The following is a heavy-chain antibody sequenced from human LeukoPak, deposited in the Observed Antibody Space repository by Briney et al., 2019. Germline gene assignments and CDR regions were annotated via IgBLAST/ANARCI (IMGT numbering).Heavy chain of an antibody. V-gene: IGHV3-7*01. CDR3: ARLGARQMLEY. J-gene: IGHJ4*02. D-gene: IGHD4-17*01. CDR1: EFTFNSYW. Sequence: GGSQRLSCAASEFTFNSYWMSWVRQAPGKGLEWVANIKQDGGQIHYLDSVKGRFTVSGDNAKNSLYLQMNSLRAEDTAVYYCARLGARQMLEYWGQGTLVTVSS. CDR2: IKQDGGQI.